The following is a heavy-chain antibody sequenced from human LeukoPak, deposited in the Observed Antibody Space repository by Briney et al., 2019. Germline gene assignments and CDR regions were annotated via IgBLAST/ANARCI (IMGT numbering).Heavy chain of an antibody. Sequence: GGSLRLSCAASGFTFSDYYMSWIRQAPGKGLEWVSYINPRSTYTDYADSVKGRFTVTRDNAKNSLYLQMDSLRADDTAMYYYAGDRYFYYYGMDVWGQGTTVTASS. CDR2: INPRSTYT. V-gene: IGHV3-11*05. J-gene: IGHJ6*02. CDR1: GFTFSDYY. CDR3: AGDRYFYYYGMDV.